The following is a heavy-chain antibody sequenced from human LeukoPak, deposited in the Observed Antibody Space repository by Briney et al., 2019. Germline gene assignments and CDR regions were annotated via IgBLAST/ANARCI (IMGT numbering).Heavy chain of an antibody. V-gene: IGHV1-3*03. CDR1: GYPFTSYA. CDR2: INAGNGNT. Sequence: ASVKVSCKASGYPFTSYAMLWVRQAPGQRLEWMGWINAGNGNTKDSQEFQGSVTITRYTSASTAYMELSSLRAEDMAVYYCAISIVASNWFDPWGQGTLVTVSS. J-gene: IGHJ5*02. D-gene: IGHD2-15*01. CDR3: AISIVASNWFDP.